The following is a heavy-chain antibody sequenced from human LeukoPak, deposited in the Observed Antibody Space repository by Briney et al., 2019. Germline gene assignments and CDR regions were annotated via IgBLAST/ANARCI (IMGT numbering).Heavy chain of an antibody. CDR2: IYTSGST. D-gene: IGHD6-13*01. V-gene: IGHV4-4*07. Sequence: MPSETLSLTCTVSGGSISSYYWSWIRQPAGKGLEWIGRIYTSGSTNYNPSLKSRVTMSVDTSKNQFSLKLSSVTAADTAVYYCARSYSSWYEPFFDYWGQGTLVTVSS. J-gene: IGHJ4*02. CDR3: ARSYSSWYEPFFDY. CDR1: GGSISSYY.